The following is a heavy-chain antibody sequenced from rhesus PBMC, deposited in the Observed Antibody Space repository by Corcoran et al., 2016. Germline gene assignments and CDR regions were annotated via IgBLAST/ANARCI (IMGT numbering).Heavy chain of an antibody. J-gene: IGHJ4*01. CDR2: ISGSSGST. CDR1: GGSISDSYW. D-gene: IGHD1-1-1*01. V-gene: IGHV4S18*01. Sequence: QVQLQESGPGLVKPSETLSLTCAVSGGSISDSYWWSWIRQPPGKGLEWIGYISGSSGSTYYNPCLTSRVPIGKDTSKTKFSLRLGSVTAADTAVYYCARAEYSWNFFDYWGQGVLVTVSS. CDR3: ARAEYSWNFFDY.